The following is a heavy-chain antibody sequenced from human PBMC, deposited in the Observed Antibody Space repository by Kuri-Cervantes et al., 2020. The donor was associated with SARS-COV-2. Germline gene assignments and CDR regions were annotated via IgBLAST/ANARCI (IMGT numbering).Heavy chain of an antibody. D-gene: IGHD3-10*01. Sequence: ASVKVSCKASGYTFSGYYIYWVRQAPGQGLEWMGWINPNSGGTNYAQKFQGWVTMTRDTSISTAYIELSRLRSDDTAVYYCARGMVRGIIQSYYYAMDVWGQGTTVTVSS. CDR3: ARGMVRGIIQSYYYAMDV. CDR1: GYTFSGYY. V-gene: IGHV1-2*04. J-gene: IGHJ6*02. CDR2: INPNSGGT.